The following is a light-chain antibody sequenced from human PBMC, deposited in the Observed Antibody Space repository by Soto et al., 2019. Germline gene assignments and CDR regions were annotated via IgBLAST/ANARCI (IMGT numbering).Light chain of an antibody. V-gene: IGKV3-11*01. CDR3: QQRSSWPLT. J-gene: IGKJ4*01. Sequence: EIVLTQSPATLSLSPGERATLSCRASQTVSSYLAWYQQKAGQAPRPLIYDASNRAPGIPARFSGSGSGTDFTLTISSLEPEDFAVYSCQQRSSWPLTFGGGTKVEIK. CDR2: DAS. CDR1: QTVSSY.